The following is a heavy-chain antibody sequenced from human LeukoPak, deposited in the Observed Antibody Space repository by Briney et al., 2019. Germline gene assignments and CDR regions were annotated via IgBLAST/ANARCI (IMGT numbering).Heavy chain of an antibody. D-gene: IGHD1-26*01. V-gene: IGHV3-21*01. CDR1: GFTFSIYN. CDR3: TRGSEWEPLYYFDY. CDR2: ISSSSGYI. J-gene: IGHJ4*02. Sequence: GGSLRLSCAASGFTFSIYNMNWVRQTPGKGLEWVSLISSSSGYIYYTDSVKGRFTISRDNAKNSLYLQMNSLRAEDSAVYYCTRGSEWEPLYYFDYWGQGSLVTGSS.